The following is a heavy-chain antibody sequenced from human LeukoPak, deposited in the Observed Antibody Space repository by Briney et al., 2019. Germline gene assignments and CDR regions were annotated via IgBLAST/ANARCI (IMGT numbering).Heavy chain of an antibody. D-gene: IGHD4-17*01. CDR3: ARVTRYGDYADY. J-gene: IGHJ4*02. V-gene: IGHV4-34*01. CDR2: INHSGST. Sequence: SETLSLTCAVYGGSFSGYYWSWIRQPPGKGLEWTGEINHSGSTNYNPSLKSRVTISVDTSKNQFSLKLSSVTAADTAVYFCARVTRYGDYADYWGQGTLVTVSS. CDR1: GGSFSGYY.